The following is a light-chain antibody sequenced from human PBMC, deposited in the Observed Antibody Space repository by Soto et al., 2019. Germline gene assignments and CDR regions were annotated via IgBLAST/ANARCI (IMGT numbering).Light chain of an antibody. CDR1: SSDVGNYKY. V-gene: IGLV2-14*01. J-gene: IGLJ2*01. CDR3: SSYTSSTTLV. Sequence: QSALTQPASVSGSPGQSITISCTGTSSDVGNYKYVSWYQQHPGKAPKVMIYDVDSRPSGISNRFSGSKSGNTASLTISGLQAEDEANYYCSSYTSSTTLVFGGGTQLTVL. CDR2: DVD.